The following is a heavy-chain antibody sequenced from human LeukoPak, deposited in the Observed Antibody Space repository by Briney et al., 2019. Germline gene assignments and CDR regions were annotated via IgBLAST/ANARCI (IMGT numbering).Heavy chain of an antibody. J-gene: IGHJ4*02. Sequence: KPSETLSLTCAVYGGSFSGYYWSWIRQPPGKGLEWIGEINHSGSTNYNPSLKSRVTISVDTSKSQFSLELSSVTAADTAVYYCARGRDVGHFDYWGQGTLVAVSS. CDR1: GGSFSGYY. D-gene: IGHD1-26*01. V-gene: IGHV4-34*01. CDR2: INHSGST. CDR3: ARGRDVGHFDY.